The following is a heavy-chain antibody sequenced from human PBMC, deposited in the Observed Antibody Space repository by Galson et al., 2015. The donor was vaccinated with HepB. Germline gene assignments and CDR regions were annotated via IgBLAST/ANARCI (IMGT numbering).Heavy chain of an antibody. CDR2: MSPNTGDT. V-gene: IGHV1-8*01. CDR1: GYTFTNFD. J-gene: IGHJ5*02. D-gene: IGHD3-16*01. Sequence: SVKVSCKASGYTFTNFDIHWVRQASGQGLEWMGRMSPNTGDTAFAQKFQGRVTLTSNTSAGTAYMELTSLRSDDTAVFYCARGPWRPPYTLPIAKYGVDVFRYWLDPWGQGTLVTVSS. CDR3: ARGPWRPPYTLPIAKYGVDVFRYWLDP.